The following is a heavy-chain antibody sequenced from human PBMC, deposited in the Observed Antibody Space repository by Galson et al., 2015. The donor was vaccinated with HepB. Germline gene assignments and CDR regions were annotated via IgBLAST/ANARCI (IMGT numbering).Heavy chain of an antibody. Sequence: SVKVSCKASGGTFSSYAISWVRQAPGQGLEWMGGIIPIFGTANYAQKFQGRVTITADESTSTAYMELSSLRSEDTAVYYCAGEDTAMVKNSSYYYYGMDVWGQGTTVTVSS. CDR2: IIPIFGTA. D-gene: IGHD5-18*01. CDR3: AGEDTAMVKNSSYYYYGMDV. V-gene: IGHV1-69*13. J-gene: IGHJ6*02. CDR1: GGTFSSYA.